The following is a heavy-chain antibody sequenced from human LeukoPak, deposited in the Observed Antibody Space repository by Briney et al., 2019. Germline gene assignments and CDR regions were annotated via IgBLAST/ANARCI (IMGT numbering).Heavy chain of an antibody. CDR2: ISWNSGNI. CDR1: GLTFDDYA. V-gene: IGHV3-9*01. D-gene: IGHD3-10*01. Sequence: TGGSLRLSCAASGLTFDDYAMHWVRQAPGKGLEWVSGISWNSGNIGYADSVKGRLTISRDNAKNSLYLQMNSLRAEDTALYYCARFADDAGTSDYWGPGTLVTVSS. CDR3: ARFADDAGTSDY. J-gene: IGHJ4*02.